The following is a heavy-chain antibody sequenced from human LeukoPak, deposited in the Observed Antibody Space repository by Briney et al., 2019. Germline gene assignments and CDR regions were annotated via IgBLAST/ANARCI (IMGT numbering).Heavy chain of an antibody. CDR1: GYSVTSYW. CDR2: IYPGDSDT. Sequence: GESLKISCKGSGYSVTSYWIGWVRQMPGKGLEWMGIIYPGDSDTRYSPSFQGQVTISADKSISTAYLQWSSLKASDTAMYYCARHREITMVRGVIPYYGMDVWGQGTTVTVSS. D-gene: IGHD3-10*01. J-gene: IGHJ6*02. CDR3: ARHREITMVRGVIPYYGMDV. V-gene: IGHV5-51*01.